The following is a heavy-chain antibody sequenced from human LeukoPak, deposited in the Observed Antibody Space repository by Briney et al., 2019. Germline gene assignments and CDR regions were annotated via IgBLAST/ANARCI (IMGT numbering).Heavy chain of an antibody. Sequence: GGSLRLSCAASGFSLSNYWMSWVRQGPGKGLEWVAKIKQDGSEKYHVDPVKGRFTISRDNSKNSLYLQMNSLRAEDTALYYCAKEGPWLYFDYWGQGTLVTVSS. V-gene: IGHV3-7*03. CDR3: AKEGPWLYFDY. J-gene: IGHJ4*02. CDR1: GFSLSNYW. D-gene: IGHD3-9*01. CDR2: IKQDGSEK.